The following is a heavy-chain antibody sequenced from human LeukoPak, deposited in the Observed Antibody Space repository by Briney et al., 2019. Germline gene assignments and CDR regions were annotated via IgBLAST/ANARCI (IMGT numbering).Heavy chain of an antibody. CDR3: ATPSQWLNRYYFDH. Sequence: PSETLSLTCTVAGGSISSTAYYWGWIRHPPGKGLEWIGSIYYSGSTYYNPSLKSRVTISLDTSKNQFSLRLTSVTAADTAVYYCATPSQWLNRYYFDHWGQGTLVTVSS. V-gene: IGHV4-39*01. D-gene: IGHD6-19*01. CDR2: IYYSGST. CDR1: GGSISSTAYY. J-gene: IGHJ4*02.